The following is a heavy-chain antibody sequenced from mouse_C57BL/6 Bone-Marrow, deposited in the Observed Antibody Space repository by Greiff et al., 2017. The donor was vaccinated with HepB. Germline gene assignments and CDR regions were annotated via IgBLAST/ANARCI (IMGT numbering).Heavy chain of an antibody. CDR3: ARIEATVVPSWFAY. J-gene: IGHJ3*01. Sequence: QVQLQQPGAELVMPGASVKLSCKASGYTFTSYWMHWVKQRPGQGLEWIGEIDPSDSYTNYNQKFKGKSTLTVDKSSSTAYMQRSSLTSEDSAVYYCARIEATVVPSWFAYWGQGTRVTVSA. CDR1: GYTFTSYW. CDR2: IDPSDSYT. D-gene: IGHD1-1*01. V-gene: IGHV1-69*01.